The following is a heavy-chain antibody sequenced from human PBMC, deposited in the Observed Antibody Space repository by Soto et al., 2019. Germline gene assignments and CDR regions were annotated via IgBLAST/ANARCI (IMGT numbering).Heavy chain of an antibody. CDR2: INPNGGST. D-gene: IGHD3-10*01. J-gene: IGHJ3*02. CDR1: GYSFISYY. V-gene: IGHV1-46*01. CDR3: AREVRI. Sequence: GXSVKVSCKASGYSFISYYMHWVRQAPVQGLEWMGIINPNGGSTTYSQKFQGRVTMTRDTSTSTVYMELSSLSSEDTAVYYCAREVRIWGQGTMVTVSS.